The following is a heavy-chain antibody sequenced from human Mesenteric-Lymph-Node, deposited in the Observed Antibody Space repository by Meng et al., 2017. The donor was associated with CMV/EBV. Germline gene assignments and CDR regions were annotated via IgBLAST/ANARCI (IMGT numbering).Heavy chain of an antibody. CDR1: GVTFSSYS. J-gene: IGHJ6*02. CDR3: ASDQGHGLLWFGGSSFYCGLDV. Sequence: GGSLRLSCAVSGVTFSSYSMNWVRQAPGKGLEWVLSISSSSSYIYYADSVKGRFTISRDNAKNSLYLQMNSLRAEDTAVYYCASDQGHGLLWFGGSSFYCGLDVWGQGTTVTVSS. V-gene: IGHV3-21*01. D-gene: IGHD3-10*01. CDR2: ISSSSSYI.